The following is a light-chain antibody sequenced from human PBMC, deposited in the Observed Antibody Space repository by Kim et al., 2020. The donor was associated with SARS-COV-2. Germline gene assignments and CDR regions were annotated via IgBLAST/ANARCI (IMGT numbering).Light chain of an antibody. CDR2: DNN. CDR3: GTWDTSLTAVV. V-gene: IGLV1-51*01. CDR1: SYNIENSY. J-gene: IGLJ2*01. Sequence: GQKDNISCSGSSYNIENSYLAWYQLLPGTAPKLRIYDNNKRPSGIPDRFSGSKSGTSATLGITGLQTGDEADYYCGTWDTSLTAVVFGGGTQLTVL.